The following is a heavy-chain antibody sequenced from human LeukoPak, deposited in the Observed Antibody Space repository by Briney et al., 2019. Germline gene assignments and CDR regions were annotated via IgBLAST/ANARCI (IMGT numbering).Heavy chain of an antibody. CDR2: INHSGST. Sequence: ETLSLTCAVYGGSFSGYYWSWIRQPPGKGLEWIGEINHSGSTNYNPSLKSRVTISVDTSKNQFSLKLSSVTAADTAVYYCAREAPNYFDYWGQGTLVTVSS. J-gene: IGHJ4*02. CDR3: AREAPNYFDY. CDR1: GGSFSGYY. V-gene: IGHV4-34*01.